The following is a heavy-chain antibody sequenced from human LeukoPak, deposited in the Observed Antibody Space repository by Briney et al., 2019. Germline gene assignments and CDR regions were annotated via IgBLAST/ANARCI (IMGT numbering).Heavy chain of an antibody. J-gene: IGHJ4*02. Sequence: SETLSLTCAVYGGSFSGYYWSWIRQPPGKGLEWIGYIYYSGSTNYDPSLKSRVTISVDTSKNQFSLKLSSVTAADTAVYYCARVDSSNWYEYRGYFDYWGQGTLVTVSS. D-gene: IGHD6-13*01. CDR2: IYYSGST. CDR3: ARVDSSNWYEYRGYFDY. CDR1: GGSFSGYY. V-gene: IGHV4-59*01.